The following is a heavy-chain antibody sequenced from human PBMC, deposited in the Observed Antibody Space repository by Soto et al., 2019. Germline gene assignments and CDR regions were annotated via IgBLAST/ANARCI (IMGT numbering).Heavy chain of an antibody. Sequence: EVQLLESGGGLVQPGGSLRLSCAASGLAFSNYAVTWVRQAPGKGLEWVSSINGNGGITYYADSVKGRFTISRDNSKNTVYLQMNSLRVEDTAAYHCAKDPNGGYTGAFDDWGQGTLVTVSS. CDR2: INGNGGIT. D-gene: IGHD4-17*01. V-gene: IGHV3-23*01. CDR3: AKDPNGGYTGAFDD. J-gene: IGHJ4*02. CDR1: GLAFSNYA.